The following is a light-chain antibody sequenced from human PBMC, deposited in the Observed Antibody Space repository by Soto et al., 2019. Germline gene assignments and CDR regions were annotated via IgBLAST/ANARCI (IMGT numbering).Light chain of an antibody. Sequence: DIQMTQSPSTMSASVGDRVTITCRARQNIHHWLAWYQQKPGKAPKLLIYQASTLEGGVPSRFSGSGSGTEFTLTISSLQPDDCGTVYCQQYNSYSRMFGQGTKVDFK. J-gene: IGKJ1*01. CDR3: QQYNSYSRM. CDR1: QNIHHW. CDR2: QAS. V-gene: IGKV1-5*03.